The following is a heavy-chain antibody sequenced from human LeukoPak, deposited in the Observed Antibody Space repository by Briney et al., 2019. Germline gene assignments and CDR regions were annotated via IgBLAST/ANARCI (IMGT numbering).Heavy chain of an antibody. CDR2: IYHSGST. CDR1: GYSISSGHY. Sequence: SETLSLTCAVSGYSISSGHYWGWIRQPPGKGLEWIGSIYHSGSTYYNPSLKSRVTISVDTSKNQFSLKLSSVTAADTAVYYCARHARHAPFDYWGQGTLVTVSS. V-gene: IGHV4-38-2*01. CDR3: ARHARHAPFDY. J-gene: IGHJ4*02. D-gene: IGHD2-2*01.